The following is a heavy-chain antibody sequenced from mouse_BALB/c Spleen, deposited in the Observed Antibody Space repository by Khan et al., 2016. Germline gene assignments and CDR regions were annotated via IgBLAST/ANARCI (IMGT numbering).Heavy chain of an antibody. V-gene: IGHV4-1*02. J-gene: IGHJ2*01. CDR1: GFDFSRYW. CDR3: AREEYDSDLAN. Sequence: EVKLLESGGGLVQPGGSLKLSCAASGFDFSRYWMSWVPQAPGKGLEWIGEIYTDSSTTNYTPSLKDKYIISRDNAKTTLYLHMSNVRSEDTALYDCAREEYDSDLANWGQGTPVTVSS. CDR2: IYTDSSTT. D-gene: IGHD2-14*01.